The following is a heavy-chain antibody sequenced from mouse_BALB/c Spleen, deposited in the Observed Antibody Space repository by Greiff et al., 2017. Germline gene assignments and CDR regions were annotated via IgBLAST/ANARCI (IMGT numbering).Heavy chain of an antibody. D-gene: IGHD2-2*01. Sequence: QVQLQQSAAELARPGASVKMSCKASGYTFTSYTMHWVKQRPGQGLEWIGYINPSSGYTEYNQKFKDKTTLTADKSSSTAYMQLSSLTSEDSAVYYCARAGWLRAMDYWGQGTSVTVSS. CDR3: ARAGWLRAMDY. CDR1: GYTFTSYT. CDR2: INPSSGYT. V-gene: IGHV1-4*02. J-gene: IGHJ4*01.